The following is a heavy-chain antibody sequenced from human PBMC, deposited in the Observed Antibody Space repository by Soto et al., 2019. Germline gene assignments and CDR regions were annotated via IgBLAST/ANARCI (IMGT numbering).Heavy chain of an antibody. Sequence: GGSLRLSCAASGFTFSSYWMSWVRQAPGKGLEWVANIKQDGSEKYYVDSVKGRFTISRDNAKNSLYLQMNSLRAVDMAVYYCARDSISSLSYWGQGTLVTVAS. CDR3: ARDSISSLSY. CDR1: GFTFSSYW. V-gene: IGHV3-7*01. J-gene: IGHJ4*02. CDR2: IKQDGSEK. D-gene: IGHD6-6*01.